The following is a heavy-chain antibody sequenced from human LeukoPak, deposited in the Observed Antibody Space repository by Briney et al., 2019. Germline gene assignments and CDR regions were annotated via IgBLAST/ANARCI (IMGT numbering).Heavy chain of an antibody. D-gene: IGHD1-1*01. Sequence: GESLKVSCKGSGYSFTSNWISWVRQMPGKGLEWMGRIDPSDSYTNYSPSFQGHVTISADKSISTAYLQWSSLKASDTAMYYCARQPEGTWFDPWGQGTLVTVSS. CDR2: IDPSDSYT. CDR1: GYSFTSNW. J-gene: IGHJ5*02. CDR3: ARQPEGTWFDP. V-gene: IGHV5-10-1*01.